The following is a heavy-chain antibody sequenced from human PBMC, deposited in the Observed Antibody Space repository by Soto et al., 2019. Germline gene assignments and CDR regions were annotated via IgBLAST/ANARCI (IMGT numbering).Heavy chain of an antibody. Sequence: QVQLVQSGAEVKKPGASVKVSCKASGYTFTSYGISWVRQAPGQGLDWMGWISGHNGNKKYAQKLQGRVSMTTDTTTNTAYMELRRLRSDDTAVYYCARDLGQQLFDYWGQRTLVTVSS. D-gene: IGHD6-13*01. CDR2: ISGHNGNK. J-gene: IGHJ4*02. CDR3: ARDLGQQLFDY. V-gene: IGHV1-18*01. CDR1: GYTFTSYG.